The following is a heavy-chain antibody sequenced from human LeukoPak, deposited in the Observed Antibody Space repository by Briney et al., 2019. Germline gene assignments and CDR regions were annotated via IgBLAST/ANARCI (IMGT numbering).Heavy chain of an antibody. Sequence: GALRLSCAASGFTFSSCAMSWVRQAPGKGLEWVSAISTSGGRTFYADSVKGRFTISRDNSKNTLYLQMNSLRAEDTAVYYCAKDGDYVWGSERGDAFDIWGQGTMVTVSS. J-gene: IGHJ3*02. CDR3: AKDGDYVWGSERGDAFDI. V-gene: IGHV3-23*01. CDR2: ISTSGGRT. D-gene: IGHD3-16*01. CDR1: GFTFSSCA.